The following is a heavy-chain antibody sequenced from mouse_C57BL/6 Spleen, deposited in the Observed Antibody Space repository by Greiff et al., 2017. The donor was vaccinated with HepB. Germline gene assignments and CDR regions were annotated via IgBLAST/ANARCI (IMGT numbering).Heavy chain of an antibody. V-gene: IGHV1-50*01. D-gene: IGHD2-1*01. Sequence: VQLQQPGAELVKPGASVKLSCKASGYTFTSYWMQWVKQRPGQGLEWIGEIDPSDSYTNYNQKFKGKATLTVDTSSSTAYMQFSSLTSEDSAVYYCARGLYGNYEDYWGQGTTLTVSS. CDR2: IDPSDSYT. J-gene: IGHJ2*01. CDR3: ARGLYGNYEDY. CDR1: GYTFTSYW.